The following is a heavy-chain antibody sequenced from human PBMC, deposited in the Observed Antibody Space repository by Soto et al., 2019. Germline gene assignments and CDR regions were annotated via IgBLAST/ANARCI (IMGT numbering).Heavy chain of an antibody. D-gene: IGHD3-16*02. V-gene: IGHV1-18*04. CDR1: GYSFTSYG. CDR3: ARVPVSDFVWGSYRYTFDY. CDR2: ISGHNGNT. J-gene: IGHJ4*02. Sequence: ASVKVSCKASGYSFTSYGISWVRQAPGQGPEWMGWISGHNGNTNHPQSLQGRVTMTRDTSISTAYMYLSRLTSHDTAVYYCARVPVSDFVWGSYRYTFDYWGQGTLVTVSS.